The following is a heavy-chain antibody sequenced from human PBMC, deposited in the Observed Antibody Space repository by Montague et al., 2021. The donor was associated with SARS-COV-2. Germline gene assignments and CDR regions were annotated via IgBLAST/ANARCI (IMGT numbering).Heavy chain of an antibody. CDR3: ARACCTRNGCSCYYYGMDV. CDR2: IYYTGSS. CDR1: GGSITSYF. D-gene: IGHD2-8*01. Sequence: SETLSLTCTVSGGSITSYFWSWVRQPPGKGLEWIGYIYYTGSSNXNPSLKSRVTISLDTSKSQFSLNLSSVTAADTAVYYCARACCTRNGCSCYYYGMDVWGQGTTVTVSS. V-gene: IGHV4-59*13. J-gene: IGHJ6*02.